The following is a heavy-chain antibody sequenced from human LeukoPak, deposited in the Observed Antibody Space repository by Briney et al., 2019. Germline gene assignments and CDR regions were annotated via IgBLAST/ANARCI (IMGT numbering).Heavy chain of an antibody. D-gene: IGHD3-10*01. CDR3: VTASGSYWRGFLQH. CDR1: GFTFDDYT. J-gene: IGHJ1*01. CDR2: IIWDGTST. Sequence: PGGSLRLSCAASGFTFDDYTMHWVRQFPGKGLEWVSLIIWDGTSTYYSDSVKGRFTISRDNSKNSLYLQMNSLRTEDSALYYCVTASGSYWRGFLQHWGQGTLVTVSS. V-gene: IGHV3-43*01.